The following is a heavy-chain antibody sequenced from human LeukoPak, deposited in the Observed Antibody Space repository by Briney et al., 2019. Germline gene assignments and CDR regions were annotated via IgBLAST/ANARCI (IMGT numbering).Heavy chain of an antibody. J-gene: IGHJ4*02. Sequence: GRSLRLSCAASGFTFSSYAMHWVRQAPGKGLEWVAVISYDGSNKYYADSVKGRFTISRDNSKNTLYLQMNSLRAEDTAVYYCAREYRSRMYSSSWPFGYWGQGTLVTVSS. CDR1: GFTFSSYA. D-gene: IGHD6-13*01. CDR2: ISYDGSNK. CDR3: AREYRSRMYSSSWPFGY. V-gene: IGHV3-30-3*01.